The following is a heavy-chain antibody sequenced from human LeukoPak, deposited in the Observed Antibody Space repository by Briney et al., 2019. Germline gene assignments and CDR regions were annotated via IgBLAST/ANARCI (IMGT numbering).Heavy chain of an antibody. V-gene: IGHV4-31*03. D-gene: IGHD6-6*01. CDR1: GGSISSGAFY. Sequence: PSETLSLTCTVSGGSISSGAFYWSWIRQHPGKGLEWIGYTYYSRSTYYNPSLRSRVTISVDTSKNQFSLKLSSVTAADTAVYYCAGSYRSASISNGMDVWGQGTTVTVSS. J-gene: IGHJ6*02. CDR2: TYYSRST. CDR3: AGSYRSASISNGMDV.